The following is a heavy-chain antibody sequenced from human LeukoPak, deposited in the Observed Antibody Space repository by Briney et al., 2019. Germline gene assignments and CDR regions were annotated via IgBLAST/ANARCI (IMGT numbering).Heavy chain of an antibody. CDR3: ARSPQDYYMDV. V-gene: IGHV1-46*01. CDR2: INPSGGST. J-gene: IGHJ6*03. CDR1: GYTFTSYY. Sequence: GASVKVSCKASGYTFTSYYMHWVRQAPGQGLEWMGIINPSGGSTSYAQKFQGRVTMTRDMSTSTVYMELSSLRSEDTAVYYCARSPQDYYMDVWGKGTTVTVSS.